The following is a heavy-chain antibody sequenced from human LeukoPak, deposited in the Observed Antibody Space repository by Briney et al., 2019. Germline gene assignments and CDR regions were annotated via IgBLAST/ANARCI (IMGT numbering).Heavy chain of an antibody. CDR2: INSDGSST. CDR3: ARDRDSSGYDAFDI. Sequence: GGSLRLSCAASGFTFSSYWMHWVRQAPGKGLVWVSRINSDGSSTSYADSVKGRFTISRDNAKNTLYPQMNSLRAEDTAVYYCARDRDSSGYDAFDIWGQGTMVTVSS. CDR1: GFTFSSYW. V-gene: IGHV3-74*01. D-gene: IGHD3-22*01. J-gene: IGHJ3*02.